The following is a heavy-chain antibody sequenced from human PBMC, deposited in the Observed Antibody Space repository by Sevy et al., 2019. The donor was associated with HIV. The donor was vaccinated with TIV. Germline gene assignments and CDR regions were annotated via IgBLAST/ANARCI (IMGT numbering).Heavy chain of an antibody. D-gene: IGHD3-22*01. CDR1: GFTFSSYS. Sequence: GGSLGLSCAASGFTFSSYSMNWVRQAPGKGLEWVSSISSSSSYIYYADSVKGRFTISRDNAKNSLYLQMNSLRAEDTAVYYCARADYYDSSGYGYWGQGTLVTVSS. CDR3: ARADYYDSSGYGY. V-gene: IGHV3-21*01. CDR2: ISSSSSYI. J-gene: IGHJ4*02.